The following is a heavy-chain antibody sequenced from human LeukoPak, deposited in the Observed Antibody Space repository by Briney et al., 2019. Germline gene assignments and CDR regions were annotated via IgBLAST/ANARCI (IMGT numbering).Heavy chain of an antibody. D-gene: IGHD4-23*01. CDR2: INRDGTEK. Sequence: GGSLRLSCATTGFNFSDSRMTWVRQAPGKGLQWVANINRDGTEKHFLDSVEGRFTISRDNAKNSLYLQMHSLRVEDMAVYYCYGGNAEQWGQGTLVTVSS. CDR1: GFNFSDSR. CDR3: YGGNAEQ. V-gene: IGHV3-7*02. J-gene: IGHJ1*01.